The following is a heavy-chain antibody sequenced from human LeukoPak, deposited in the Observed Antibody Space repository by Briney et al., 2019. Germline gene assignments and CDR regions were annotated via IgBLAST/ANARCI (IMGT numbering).Heavy chain of an antibody. CDR3: ARDTAYSGSYPSDY. CDR2: ISAYNGNT. CDR1: GYTFTGYY. V-gene: IGHV1-18*04. Sequence: ASVKVSCKASGYTFTGYYMHWARQAPGQGLEWMGWISAYNGNTNYAQKLQGRVTMTTDTSTSTAYMELRSLRSDDTAVYYCARDTAYSGSYPSDYWGQGTLVTVSS. D-gene: IGHD1-26*01. J-gene: IGHJ4*02.